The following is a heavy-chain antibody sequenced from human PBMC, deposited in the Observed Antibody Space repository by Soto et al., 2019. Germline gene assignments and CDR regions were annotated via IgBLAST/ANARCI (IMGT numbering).Heavy chain of an antibody. CDR1: GGSLSSYY. Sequence: QVQLQESGPGLVKPSETLSLTCTVSGGSLSSYYWTWIRQPPGKGLEWIGYIYYSGTTNYNPSLKSRVTISVDTSKNQFSLKLSSVTAADTAIYYCARHGGDVVVVRDWGQGTLVTVSS. J-gene: IGHJ4*02. CDR3: ARHGGDVVVVRD. D-gene: IGHD2-21*01. V-gene: IGHV4-59*08. CDR2: IYYSGTT.